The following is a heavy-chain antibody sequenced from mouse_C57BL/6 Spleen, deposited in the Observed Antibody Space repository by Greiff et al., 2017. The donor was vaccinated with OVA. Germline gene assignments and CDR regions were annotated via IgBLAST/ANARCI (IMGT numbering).Heavy chain of an antibody. CDR3: ARGGDPNYFDY. V-gene: IGHV1-82*01. CDR1: GYAFSSSW. Sequence: QVQLQQSGPELVKPGASVKISCKASGYAFSSSWMNWVKQRPGKGLEWIGRIYPGDGDTTYNGKFKGKATLTAYKSSSTAYMQLSSLTSEDSAVYFCARGGDPNYFDYWGQGTTLTVSA. D-gene: IGHD3-3*01. J-gene: IGHJ2*01. CDR2: IYPGDGDT.